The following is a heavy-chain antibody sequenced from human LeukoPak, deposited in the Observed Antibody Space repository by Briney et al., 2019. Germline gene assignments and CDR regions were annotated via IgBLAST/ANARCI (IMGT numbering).Heavy chain of an antibody. V-gene: IGHV3-23*01. CDR2: ISGSGGST. D-gene: IGHD6-19*01. J-gene: IGHJ4*02. CDR3: AKGGDSSGWYYYFDY. Sequence: PGGSLRLSCAASGFTFSNAWMSWVRQAPGKGLEWVSAISGSGGSTYYADSVKGRFTISRDNSKNTLYLQMNSLRAEDTAVYYCAKGGDSSGWYYYFDYWGQGTLVTVSS. CDR1: GFTFSNAW.